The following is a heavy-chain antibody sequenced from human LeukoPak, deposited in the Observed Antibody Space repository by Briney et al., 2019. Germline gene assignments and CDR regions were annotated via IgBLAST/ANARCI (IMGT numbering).Heavy chain of an antibody. J-gene: IGHJ4*02. V-gene: IGHV1-46*01. CDR1: GYTFTSYY. D-gene: IGHD3-22*01. Sequence: ASVEVSCKASGYTFTSYYMHWVRQAPGQGLEWMGIINPSGGCTSYAQKFQGRVTMTRDTSTSTVYMELSSLRSEDTAVYFCARKNNNYYDSSGYYYYWGQGTLVTVSS. CDR2: INPSGGCT. CDR3: ARKNNNYYDSSGYYYY.